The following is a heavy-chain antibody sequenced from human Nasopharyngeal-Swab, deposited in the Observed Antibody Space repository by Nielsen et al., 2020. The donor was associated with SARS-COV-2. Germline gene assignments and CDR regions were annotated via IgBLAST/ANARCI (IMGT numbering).Heavy chain of an antibody. J-gene: IGHJ4*02. Sequence: WIRQPPGKGLEWVAVISYDGSNKYYADSVKGRFTISRDNSKNTLYLQMNSLRAEDTAVYYCAKRSGTYQYYFDCWGQGTLVTVSS. CDR3: AKRSGTYQYYFDC. CDR2: ISYDGSNK. D-gene: IGHD1-26*01. V-gene: IGHV3-30-3*02.